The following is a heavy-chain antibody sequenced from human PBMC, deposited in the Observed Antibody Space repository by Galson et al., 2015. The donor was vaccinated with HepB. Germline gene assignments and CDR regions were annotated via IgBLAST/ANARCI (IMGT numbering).Heavy chain of an antibody. CDR3: ARDLPSGPGVV. J-gene: IGHJ4*02. CDR1: GGTFSSYT. V-gene: IGHV1-69*04. CDR2: IIPILGIA. D-gene: IGHD2-15*01. Sequence: SVKVSCKASGGTFSSYTISWVRQAPGQGLEWMGRIIPILGIANYAQKFQGRVTITADKSTSTAYMELSSLRSEDTAVYYCARDLPSGPGVVWGQGTLVTVSS.